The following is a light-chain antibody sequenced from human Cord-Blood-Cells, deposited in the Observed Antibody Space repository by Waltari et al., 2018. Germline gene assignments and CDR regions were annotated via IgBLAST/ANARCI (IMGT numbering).Light chain of an antibody. CDR2: AAS. Sequence: DIQMTQSPSSLSASVGDRVTITCRESKSISSYLNWYQQKPGKAPKLLIYAASSLQSGVPSRFRGSGSGTDFNLTISSLQPEDFATYYCQQSYSTPITFGQGTRLEIK. CDR1: KSISSY. J-gene: IGKJ5*01. V-gene: IGKV1-39*01. CDR3: QQSYSTPIT.